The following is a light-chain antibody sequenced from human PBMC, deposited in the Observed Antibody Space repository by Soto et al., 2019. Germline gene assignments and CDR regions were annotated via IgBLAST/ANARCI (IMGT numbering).Light chain of an antibody. CDR1: RSVGIK. J-gene: IGKJ1*01. V-gene: IGKV3-15*01. CDR3: QHYNNWPPWT. CDR2: GAS. Sequence: EIVMTQSPATLSVSPGERATLSCRASRSVGIKLVWYQQKPGQAPRLLIYGASIRATGIPARFSGSGSGTEFTLTISTLQSEDFAIYYCQHYNNWPPWTFGQGTKVDIK.